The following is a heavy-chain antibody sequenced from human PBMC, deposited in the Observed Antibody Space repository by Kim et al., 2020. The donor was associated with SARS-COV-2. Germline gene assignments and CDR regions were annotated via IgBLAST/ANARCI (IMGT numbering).Heavy chain of an antibody. CDR2: IWYDGSNK. CDR1: GFTFSSYG. D-gene: IGHD3-22*01. Sequence: GGSLRLSCAASGFTFSSYGMHWVRQAPGKGLEWVAVIWYDGSNKYYADSVKGRFTISRDNSKNTLYLQMNSLKAEDTAVYYCASQKGYYDSSGYYFDYWGQGTLVTVSS. CDR3: ASQKGYYDSSGYYFDY. V-gene: IGHV3-33*01. J-gene: IGHJ4*02.